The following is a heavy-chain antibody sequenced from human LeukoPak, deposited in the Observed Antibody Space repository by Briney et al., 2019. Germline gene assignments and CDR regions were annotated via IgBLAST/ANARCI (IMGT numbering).Heavy chain of an antibody. CDR3: ARDPYDFSGGYAYGAFDM. CDR1: GFTFSSYW. CDR2: INKDGSA. Sequence: GGPLRLSCVASGFTFSSYWMTWVRQAPGKGLEWVANINKDGSANEDSVKGRFTISRDNAKNSLYLQMNSLRVEDTAVYYCARDPYDFSGGYAYGAFDMWGQGTMVTVSS. J-gene: IGHJ3*02. D-gene: IGHD3-16*01. V-gene: IGHV3-7*01.